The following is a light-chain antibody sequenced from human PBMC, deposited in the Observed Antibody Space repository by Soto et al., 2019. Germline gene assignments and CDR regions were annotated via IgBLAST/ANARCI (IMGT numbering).Light chain of an antibody. CDR1: QSISSW. Sequence: GDRCAVTCRASQSISSWLAWYQQKPGKAPKLLIYEASSLEKGVPARFGGSGSGTEFTLTISCLQSDDFATYYCQHYNSYSEAFGQGTKVDIK. J-gene: IGKJ1*01. CDR3: QHYNSYSEA. CDR2: EAS. V-gene: IGKV1-5*03.